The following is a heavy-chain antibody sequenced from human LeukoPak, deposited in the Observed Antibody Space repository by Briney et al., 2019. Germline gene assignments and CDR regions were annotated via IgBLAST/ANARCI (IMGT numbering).Heavy chain of an antibody. V-gene: IGHV1-18*01. CDR1: GYTFSNYG. CDR2: ISGYNGNT. Sequence: ASVKVSCKASGYTFSNYGINWVRQAPGQGLEWMGWISGYNGNTKYAHKLQGRVTMTTDTSTSTAYMELSSLRSEDTAVYYCARAPYYDFWSGYYSYYYYGMDVWGQGTTVTVSS. CDR3: ARAPYYDFWSGYYSYYYYGMDV. J-gene: IGHJ6*02. D-gene: IGHD3-3*01.